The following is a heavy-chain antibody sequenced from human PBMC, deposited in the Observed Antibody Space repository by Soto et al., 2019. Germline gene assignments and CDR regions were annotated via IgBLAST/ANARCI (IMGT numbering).Heavy chain of an antibody. CDR3: ARVSMVRGVAGPPWFHP. CDR2: IYHSGST. V-gene: IGHV4-30-2*01. D-gene: IGHD3-10*01. Sequence: SETLSLTCAVSGGSISSGGYSWSWIRQPPGKGLEWIGYIYHSGSTYYNPSLKSRVTISVDRSKNQFSLKLSSVTAADTAVYYCARVSMVRGVAGPPWFHPWGQGTLVTVSS. J-gene: IGHJ5*02. CDR1: GGSISSGGYS.